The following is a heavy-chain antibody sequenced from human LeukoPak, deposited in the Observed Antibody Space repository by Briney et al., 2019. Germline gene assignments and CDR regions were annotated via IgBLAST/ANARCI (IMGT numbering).Heavy chain of an antibody. CDR3: AKDQQGEKWWELLGGAGAFDI. CDR2: ISGSGGST. CDR1: GFTFSSYA. J-gene: IGHJ3*02. Sequence: PGGSLRLSCAASGFTFSSYAMSWVRQAPGKGLEWVSAISGSGGSTYYADSVKGRFTISRDNSKNTLYLQMNSLRAEDTAVYYCAKDQQGEKWWELLGGAGAFDIWGQGTMVTVSS. V-gene: IGHV3-23*01. D-gene: IGHD1-26*01.